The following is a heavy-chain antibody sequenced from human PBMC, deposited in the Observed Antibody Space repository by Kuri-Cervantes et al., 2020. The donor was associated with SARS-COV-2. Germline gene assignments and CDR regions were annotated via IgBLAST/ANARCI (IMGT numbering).Heavy chain of an antibody. Sequence: GESLKISCAACGFTFSSYDMHWVRQATGKGLEWVSAIGTAGDTYYPGSVKGQFTISRDNSKNSLYLQMNSLRAEDTAVYYCARDFWGQYYFDYWGQGTLVTVSS. CDR2: IGTAGDT. D-gene: IGHD3-3*01. J-gene: IGHJ4*02. CDR1: GFTFSSYD. CDR3: ARDFWGQYYFDY. V-gene: IGHV3-13*03.